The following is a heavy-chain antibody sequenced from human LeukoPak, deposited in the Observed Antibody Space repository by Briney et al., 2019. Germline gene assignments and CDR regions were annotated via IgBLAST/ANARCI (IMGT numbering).Heavy chain of an antibody. CDR3: ARAYKDRSLAGKKEFFQH. CDR2: ISWNSGTT. CDR1: GFTFDNYA. V-gene: IGHV3-9*01. J-gene: IGHJ1*01. Sequence: GGSLRLSCAASGFTFDNYAMNWFRQVPGKGLEWISLISWNSGTTGYADSVKGRFTISRDNANNFLYLQMNSLRAEDTALYYCARAYKDRSLAGKKEFFQHWGQGTLVTVSS. D-gene: IGHD6-19*01.